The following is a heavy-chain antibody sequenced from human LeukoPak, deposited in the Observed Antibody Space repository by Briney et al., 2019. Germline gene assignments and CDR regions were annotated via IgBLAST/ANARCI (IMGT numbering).Heavy chain of an antibody. Sequence: PGGSLRLSCAASGFTFSKNAMSWVRQAPGKGLEWVSSLSGSGADTYYADSVKGRFTISRDNAKNTAYLQMNSLRAENTHVYYCAKDPYGTRYFDYWGQGTLVTAS. D-gene: IGHD2-2*01. CDR3: AKDPYGTRYFDY. CDR1: GFTFSKNA. V-gene: IGHV3-23*01. J-gene: IGHJ4*02. CDR2: LSGSGADT.